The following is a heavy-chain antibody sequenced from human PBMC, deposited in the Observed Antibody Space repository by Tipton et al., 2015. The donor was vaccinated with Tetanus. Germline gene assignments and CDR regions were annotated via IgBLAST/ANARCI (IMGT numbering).Heavy chain of an antibody. Sequence: SLRLSCAASGFTVSSNYMSWVRQAPGKGLEWVSAIYSGGSTYYADSGKGRFTISRDNSKNTLYLQRNSLRAEDTAVYYCASRDSNYYYGMDVWGQGTTVTVSS. CDR3: ASRDSNYYYGMDV. CDR2: IYSGGST. CDR1: GFTVSSNY. V-gene: IGHV3-53*01. D-gene: IGHD4-11*01. J-gene: IGHJ6*02.